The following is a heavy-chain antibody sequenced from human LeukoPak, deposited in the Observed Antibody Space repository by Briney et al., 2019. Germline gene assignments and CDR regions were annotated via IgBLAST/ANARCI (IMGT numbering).Heavy chain of an antibody. V-gene: IGHV1-46*01. Sequence: ASVKVSCKASGYTFTGYYMHWVRQAPGQGLEWMGIINPSGGSTSYAQKFQGRVTMTRDTSTSTVYMELSSLRSEDTAVYYCAREGTVTTGVAYFDYWGQGTLVTVSS. CDR1: GYTFTGYY. CDR3: AREGTVTTGVAYFDY. D-gene: IGHD4-17*01. CDR2: INPSGGST. J-gene: IGHJ4*02.